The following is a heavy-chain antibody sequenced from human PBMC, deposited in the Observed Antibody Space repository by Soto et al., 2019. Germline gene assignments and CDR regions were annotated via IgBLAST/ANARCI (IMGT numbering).Heavy chain of an antibody. CDR3: ARDCSSANCYRGGFDP. J-gene: IGHJ5*02. V-gene: IGHV3-23*01. D-gene: IGHD2-2*01. Sequence: PGGSLRLSCAASGFTFSSYAMSWVRQAPGKGLNWVSAISGSGYSTYYADSVKGRFTISRDNSKNTLYLQMNSLRAEDTAVYYCARDCSSANCYRGGFDPWGQGTLVTVSS. CDR2: ISGSGYST. CDR1: GFTFSSYA.